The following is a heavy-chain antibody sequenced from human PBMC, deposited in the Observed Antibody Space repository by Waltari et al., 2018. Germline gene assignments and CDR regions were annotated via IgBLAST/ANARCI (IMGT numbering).Heavy chain of an antibody. J-gene: IGHJ6*02. CDR2: IWHYGSMK. D-gene: IGHD3-3*01. V-gene: IGHV3-33*08. Sequence: QAMVVESGGGLAEFGSSRLLACAVSGLTFAYHDIPLLLQAPGKGLEWVSIIWHYGSMKFFADSMKGRFTVYRDNSRDTLYLHMNSLRVDDTGVYFCARAFGFWSGYERGVSVDVWGQGTTVTVSS. CDR3: ARAFGFWSGYERGVSVDV. CDR1: GLTFAYHD.